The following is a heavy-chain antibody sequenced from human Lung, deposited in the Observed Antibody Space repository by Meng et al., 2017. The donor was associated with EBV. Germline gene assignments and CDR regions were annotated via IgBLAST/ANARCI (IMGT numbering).Heavy chain of an antibody. CDR2: INPNTGGT. D-gene: IGHD1-1*01. V-gene: IGHV1-2*04. J-gene: IGHJ5*02. Sequence: QGQLGQSGAEGKKPGSSVKVSCKASGGTFSSYAISWVRQAPGQGLEWMGWINPNTGGTKYAQKFQGWVTLTRDTSISTAYMELSRLRSDDTAVYYCARGRYELIWGLFDPWGQGTLVTVSS. CDR1: GGTFSSYA. CDR3: ARGRYELIWGLFDP.